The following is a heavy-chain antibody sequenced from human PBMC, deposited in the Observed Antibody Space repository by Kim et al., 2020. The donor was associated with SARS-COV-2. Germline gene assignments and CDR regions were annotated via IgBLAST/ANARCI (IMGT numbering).Heavy chain of an antibody. CDR2: ISYDGSNK. CDR1: GFTFSSYG. V-gene: IGHV3-30*18. J-gene: IGHJ6*01. CDR3: AKDSCTNGVCYGYYYYG. D-gene: IGHD2-8*01. Sequence: GGSLRLSCAASGFTFSSYGMHWVRQAPGKGLEWVAVISYDGSNKYYADSVKGRFTISRDNSKNTLYLQMNSLIAEDTAVYYCAKDSCTNGVCYGYYYYG.